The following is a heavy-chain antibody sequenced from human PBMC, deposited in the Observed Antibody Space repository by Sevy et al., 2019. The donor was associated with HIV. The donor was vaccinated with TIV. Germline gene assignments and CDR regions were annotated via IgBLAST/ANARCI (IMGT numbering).Heavy chain of an antibody. D-gene: IGHD3-22*01. CDR1: GFTFSSYA. J-gene: IGHJ4*02. CDR2: ISYDGSNK. CDR3: AREIRWPYYYDSSGYHGGVDY. Sequence: GGSLRLSCAASGFTFSSYAMHWVRQAPGKGLEWVAVISYDGSNKYYADSVKGRFTISRDNSKNTLYLQMNSLRAEDTAVYYCAREIRWPYYYDSSGYHGGVDYWGQGTLVTVSS. V-gene: IGHV3-30-3*01.